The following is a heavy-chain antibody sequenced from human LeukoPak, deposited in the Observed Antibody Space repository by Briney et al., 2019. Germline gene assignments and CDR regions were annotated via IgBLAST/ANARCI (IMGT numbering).Heavy chain of an antibody. CDR3: ARAGNTRFDY. Sequence: GGSLRLSCAAPGFTFSDYYMSWIRQAPGKGLEWVSGISGSDGSTYYADSVKGRFTISRDNSKNTLYLQMNSLRAEDTAVYYCARAGNTRFDYWGQGTLVTVSS. D-gene: IGHD2/OR15-2a*01. CDR2: ISGSDGST. V-gene: IGHV3-23*01. J-gene: IGHJ4*02. CDR1: GFTFSDYY.